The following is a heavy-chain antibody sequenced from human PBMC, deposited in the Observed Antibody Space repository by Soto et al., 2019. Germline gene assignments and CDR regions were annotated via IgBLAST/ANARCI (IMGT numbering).Heavy chain of an antibody. D-gene: IGHD6-19*01. V-gene: IGHV3-9*01. CDR3: AKAVAATIYYYYYMDV. Sequence: EVQLVESGGGLVRPGRSLRLSCAASGFTFDDYAMHWVRQAPGKGLEWVSGISWNSGSIGYADSVKGRFTISRDNAKNYLYLQMNSLRAEDTALYYCAKAVAATIYYYYYMDVWGKGTTVTVSS. CDR2: ISWNSGSI. CDR1: GFTFDDYA. J-gene: IGHJ6*03.